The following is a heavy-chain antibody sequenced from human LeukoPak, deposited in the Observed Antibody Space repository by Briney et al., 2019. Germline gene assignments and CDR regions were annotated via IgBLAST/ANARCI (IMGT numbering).Heavy chain of an antibody. J-gene: IGHJ5*02. CDR1: GGSISSSGYY. D-gene: IGHD3-3*01. V-gene: IGHV4-39*07. CDR3: ARGGNDFWSGYPSNWFDP. Sequence: SETLSLTCTVSGGSISSSGYYWGWIRQPPGKGLEWIGSMYYSGSTYYNPSLKSRVTISVDTSKNHFSLKLSSVTAADTAVYYCARGGNDFWSGYPSNWFDPWGQGTLVTVSS. CDR2: MYYSGST.